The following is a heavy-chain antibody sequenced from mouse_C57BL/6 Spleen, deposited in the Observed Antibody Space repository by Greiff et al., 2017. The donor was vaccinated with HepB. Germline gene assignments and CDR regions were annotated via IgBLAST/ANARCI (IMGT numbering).Heavy chain of an antibody. CDR1: GFNFSDYG. Sequence: EVQRVESGGGLVKPGGSLKLSCAASGFNFSDYGMHWVRQAPEKGLEWVAYISSGSSTIYYADTVKGRFTISRDNAKNTLFLQMTSLRSEDTAMYYCARRRGDYWGQGTTLTVSS. J-gene: IGHJ2*01. CDR2: ISSGSSTI. V-gene: IGHV5-17*01. CDR3: ARRRGDY.